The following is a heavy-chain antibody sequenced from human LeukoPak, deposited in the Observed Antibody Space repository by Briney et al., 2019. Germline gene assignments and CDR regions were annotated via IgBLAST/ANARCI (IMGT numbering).Heavy chain of an antibody. Sequence: ASVKVSCKASGYTFTSYDINWVRQATGQGLEWMGWMNPNSGNTGYAQKFQGRVTMTRNTSISTAYMELSSLRSEDTAVYYCASPTAAAGGLDYWGQGTLVTVSS. J-gene: IGHJ4*02. CDR1: GYTFTSYD. V-gene: IGHV1-8*01. CDR2: MNPNSGNT. D-gene: IGHD6-13*01. CDR3: ASPTAAAGGLDY.